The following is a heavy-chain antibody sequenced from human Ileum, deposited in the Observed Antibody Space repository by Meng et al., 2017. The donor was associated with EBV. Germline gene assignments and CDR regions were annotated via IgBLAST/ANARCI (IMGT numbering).Heavy chain of an antibody. CDR3: ASSDYYRSDY. J-gene: IGHJ4*02. CDR1: GGSSSRCDW. V-gene: IGHV4-4*02. Sequence: RRQRPGPGLVKPSGTLSLSCAVSGGSSSRCDWWSWVRQPPGKGLEWIGETSQSGSTNYSPSLKSRVTISLDKSKNQLSLKLNSVTAADTAVYYCASSDYYRSDYWGQGTLVTVSS. D-gene: IGHD3-22*01. CDR2: TSQSGST.